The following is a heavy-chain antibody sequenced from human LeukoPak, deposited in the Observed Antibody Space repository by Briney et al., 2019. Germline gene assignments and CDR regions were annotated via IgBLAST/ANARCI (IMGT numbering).Heavy chain of an antibody. D-gene: IGHD6-19*01. CDR1: GFTFGDYA. J-gene: IGHJ4*02. CDR3: SRVTSSSGWPNFDY. Sequence: PGGSLRLSCTASGFTFGDYAMSWVRQAPGKGLEWVGFIRSKAYGETTEYAASVKGRFTISRDGSKSIAYLQMNSLKTEDTAMYYCSRVTSSSGWPNFDYWGQGTLVTVSS. CDR2: IRSKAYGETT. V-gene: IGHV3-49*04.